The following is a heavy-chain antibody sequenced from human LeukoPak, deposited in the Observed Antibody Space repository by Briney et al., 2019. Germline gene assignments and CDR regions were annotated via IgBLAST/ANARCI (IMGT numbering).Heavy chain of an antibody. D-gene: IGHD1-26*01. J-gene: IGHJ4*02. CDR1: GFTFNNYV. Sequence: GGSLRLSCAASGFTFNNYVMTWVRQAPGKGLDWVSAISGSGGTTYYADSVKGRFTISTDNSKNTLYLQMNSLRAEDTAAYYCAKEVVGVSEGGYWGQGTLVTVSS. CDR3: AKEVVGVSEGGY. V-gene: IGHV3-23*01. CDR2: ISGSGGTT.